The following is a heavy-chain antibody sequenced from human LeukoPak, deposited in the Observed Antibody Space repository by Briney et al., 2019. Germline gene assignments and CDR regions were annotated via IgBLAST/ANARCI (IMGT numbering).Heavy chain of an antibody. V-gene: IGHV5-51*01. CDR2: IYPGDSDT. J-gene: IGHJ6*02. Sequence: GESLKISCKGSGYSFISYWIGWVRQMPGKGLEWMGIIYPGDSDTRYSPSFQGQVTISADKSISTAYLQWSSLKASDTAMYYCARSKSDYYYYYGMDVWGQGTTVTVSS. D-gene: IGHD2-21*02. CDR3: ARSKSDYYYYYGMDV. CDR1: GYSFISYW.